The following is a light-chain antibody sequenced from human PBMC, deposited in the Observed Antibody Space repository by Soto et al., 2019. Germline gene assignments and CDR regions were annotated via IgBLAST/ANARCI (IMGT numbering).Light chain of an antibody. CDR3: SSFTTSTSYV. J-gene: IGLJ1*01. CDR1: SSDVGAYDY. CDR2: DVS. Sequence: QSALTQPASVSGSPGQSITISCTGTSSDVGAYDYVSWYQQHPCEVPKLMIFDVSDRPSGVSNRFSGSKSGNTASLPSSGLQAEDEADYYCSSFTTSTSYVFGTGTKLTVL. V-gene: IGLV2-14*03.